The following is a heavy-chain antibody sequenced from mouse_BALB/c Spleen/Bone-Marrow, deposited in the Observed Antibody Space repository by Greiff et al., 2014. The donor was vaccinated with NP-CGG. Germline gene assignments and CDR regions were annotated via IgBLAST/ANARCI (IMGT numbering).Heavy chain of an antibody. CDR2: IDPANGNT. D-gene: IGHD1-2*01. V-gene: IGHV14-3*02. J-gene: IGHJ3*01. Sequence: EVQLQQSGAELVKPGASVKLSCTASGFNIKDTYMHWVKQRPEQGLEWIGRIDPANGNTKYDPKFQGKATITADTSSNAAYLQLSSLTSEDTAVYYCATSTAGFAYWGQGTLVTVSA. CDR1: GFNIKDTY. CDR3: ATSTAGFAY.